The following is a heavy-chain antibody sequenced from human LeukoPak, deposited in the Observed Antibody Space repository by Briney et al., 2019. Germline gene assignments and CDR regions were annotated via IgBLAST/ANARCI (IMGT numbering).Heavy chain of an antibody. D-gene: IGHD1-1*01. J-gene: IGHJ6*02. CDR3: ARDLRIGTRNYYYYGMDV. Sequence: ASVKVSCKASGYTFTSYDINWVRQATGQGLEWMGWMNPNSGNTGYAQKFQGRVTMTRNTSTSTVYMELSSLRSEDTAVYYCARDLRIGTRNYYYYGMDVWGQGTTVTVSS. CDR1: GYTFTSYD. V-gene: IGHV1-8*01. CDR2: MNPNSGNT.